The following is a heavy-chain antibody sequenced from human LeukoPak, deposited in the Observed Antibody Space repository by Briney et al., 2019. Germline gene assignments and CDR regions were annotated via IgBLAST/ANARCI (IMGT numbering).Heavy chain of an antibody. V-gene: IGHV4-4*08. J-gene: IGHJ6*02. Sequence: PSETLSLTCTVSGGSISSYCWSWIRQPPGKGLEWMGYICTSGNTNYTPSLKNRVTISVDTSKSPFSLKLNSVTAADTAVYFCARLKHISGFGVLKDVYYYYGMDVWGQGTTVTVSS. CDR2: ICTSGNT. D-gene: IGHD3-3*01. CDR1: GGSISSYC. CDR3: ARLKHISGFGVLKDVYYYYGMDV.